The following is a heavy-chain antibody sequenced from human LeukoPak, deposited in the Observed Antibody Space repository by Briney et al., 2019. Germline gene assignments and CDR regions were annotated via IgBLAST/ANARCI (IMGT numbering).Heavy chain of an antibody. CDR1: GGSISRSSYY. J-gene: IGHJ4*02. Sequence: SETLSLTCSVSGGSISRSSYYWGWIRPPPGKGLEWIGSIFYSGNTYYNPSLKSRVTISVHTSKNHFSLRLSSVSATDTAVYYCARPSNSPLRSPFEYWGQGTLVTVSS. V-gene: IGHV4-39*02. CDR2: IFYSGNT. D-gene: IGHD4-17*01. CDR3: ARPSNSPLRSPFEY.